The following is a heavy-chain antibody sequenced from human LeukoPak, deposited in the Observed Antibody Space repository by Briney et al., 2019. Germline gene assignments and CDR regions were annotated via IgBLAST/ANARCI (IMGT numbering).Heavy chain of an antibody. D-gene: IGHD2/OR15-2a*01. J-gene: IGHJ6*02. Sequence: GGSLRLSCLASGFSFNSYTMNWVREAPGKGLEWVSTISPVSSYTWYAESVKGRFTISRNNPKNSLYLQMDSLRAEDTAVYYCVRDVSRRIGMDVWGQGTTVTVSS. V-gene: IGHV3-21*01. CDR2: ISPVSSYT. CDR3: VRDVSRRIGMDV. CDR1: GFSFNSYT.